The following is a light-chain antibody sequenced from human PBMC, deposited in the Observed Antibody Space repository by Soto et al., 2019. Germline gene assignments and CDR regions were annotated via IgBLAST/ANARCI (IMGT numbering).Light chain of an antibody. V-gene: IGLV2-8*01. CDR1: SSDVGGYEY. J-gene: IGLJ1*01. CDR2: EVS. Sequence: QSALTQPPSASGSPGQSVTISCTGTSSDVGGYEYVSWYQQHPGKAPKLMIYEVSKRPSGVPDRFSGSKSGNTASLTVSGLQAEDEADYYCSSYAGSNNLYVFGPGTKLTV. CDR3: SSYAGSNNLYV.